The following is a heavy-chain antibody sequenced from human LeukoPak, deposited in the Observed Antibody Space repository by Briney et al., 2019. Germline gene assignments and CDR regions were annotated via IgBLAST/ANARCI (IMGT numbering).Heavy chain of an antibody. Sequence: PGGSLRLSCAASGFAFSTYAMSWVRQAPGKGLEWVANIKQDGSEKNYLDSVKGRFTISRDNAKNSLFLQMNNLRDDDTAVYYCARQNNCGSWGQGTLVTVSS. D-gene: IGHD1-1*01. J-gene: IGHJ5*02. CDR1: GFAFSTYA. CDR2: IKQDGSEK. V-gene: IGHV3-7*01. CDR3: ARQNNCGS.